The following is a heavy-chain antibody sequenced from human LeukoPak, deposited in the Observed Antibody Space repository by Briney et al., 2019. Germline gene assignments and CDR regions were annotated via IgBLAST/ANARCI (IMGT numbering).Heavy chain of an antibody. D-gene: IGHD5-18*01. CDR3: AREVRGYSYGYRPTELYWYIDV. CDR1: GGSIIRSSYY. CDR2: IYYSGST. J-gene: IGHJ2*01. Sequence: SETLSLTCTVSGGSIIRSSYYWGWIRQPPGKGLEWIGSIYYSGSTNYNPSLKSRVTISVDTSKNQFSLKLSSVTAADTAVYYCAREVRGYSYGYRPTELYWYIDVWGRGTLVTVSS. V-gene: IGHV4-39*07.